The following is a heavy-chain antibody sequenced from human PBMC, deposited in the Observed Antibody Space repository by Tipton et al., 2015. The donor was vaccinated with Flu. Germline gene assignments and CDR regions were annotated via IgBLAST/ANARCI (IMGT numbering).Heavy chain of an antibody. CDR3: ARAGTYDSSGSY. CDR2: ISSSGST. J-gene: IGHJ4*02. CDR1: GGSISSYY. Sequence: GLVKPSETLSLTCTVSGGSISSYYWTWIRQPPGKGLEWIGYISSSGSTNYNPSLKSRVTISVDTSKNQFSLKLSSVTAADTAVYYCARAGTYDSSGSYWGQGTLVTVAA. V-gene: IGHV4-59*01. D-gene: IGHD3-22*01.